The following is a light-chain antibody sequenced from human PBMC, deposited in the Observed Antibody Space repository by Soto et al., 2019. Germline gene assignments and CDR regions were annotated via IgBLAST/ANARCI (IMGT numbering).Light chain of an antibody. CDR1: TSDVGRYKF. V-gene: IGLV2-14*01. Sequence: QSVLTQPASVSGSPGQSITISCTGTTSDVGRYKFVSWYQHHPGKAPKLLIFEVTNRPSGVSSRFSGSKSGNTASLTISGLQTEDEATYYCGSSTDADTLVIFGGGTKVT. J-gene: IGLJ2*01. CDR3: GSSTDADTLVI. CDR2: EVT.